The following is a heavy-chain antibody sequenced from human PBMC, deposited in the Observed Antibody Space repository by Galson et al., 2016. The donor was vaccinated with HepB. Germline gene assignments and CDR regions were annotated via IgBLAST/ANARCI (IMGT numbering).Heavy chain of an antibody. Sequence: SVKVSCKVSGFSLTELSMHWVRQAPGKGLEWLGGLDPEDGKIIYAQRFQDRVTSTEDTSTDTAYMELRSLRPDDTAIYSCARLDSGITLDDWGQGTLVTVSS. J-gene: IGHJ4*02. V-gene: IGHV1-24*01. CDR1: GFSLTELS. CDR2: LDPEDGKI. D-gene: IGHD1-26*01. CDR3: ARLDSGITLDD.